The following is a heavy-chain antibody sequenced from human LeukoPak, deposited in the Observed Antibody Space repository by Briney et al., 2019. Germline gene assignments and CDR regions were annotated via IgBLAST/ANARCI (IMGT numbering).Heavy chain of an antibody. CDR2: ISGSGGST. Sequence: GGSLRLSCAASGFTFSSYAMSWVRQAPGKGLEWVSTISGSGGSTYYADSVKGRFTISRDNSKNTLYLQMNSLRAEDTAVYYCAKDSYDFWSGYYPTIDYWGQGTLVTVSS. CDR1: GFTFSSYA. J-gene: IGHJ4*02. V-gene: IGHV3-23*01. D-gene: IGHD3-3*01. CDR3: AKDSYDFWSGYYPTIDY.